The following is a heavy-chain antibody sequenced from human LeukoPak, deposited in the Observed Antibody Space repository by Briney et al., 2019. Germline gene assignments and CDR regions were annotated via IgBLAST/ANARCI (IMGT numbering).Heavy chain of an antibody. V-gene: IGHV5-51*01. J-gene: IGHJ3*02. CDR3: ARIYDSSGYYPEWAFDI. CDR1: GYSFTSYW. D-gene: IGHD3-22*01. Sequence: GESLKISCKGSGYSFTSYWIGWVRQMPGKGLEWMGIIYPGDSDTRYSPSFQGQVTISADKSISTAYLQWSSLKASDTAMYYCARIYDSSGYYPEWAFDIWGQGTMVTVSS. CDR2: IYPGDSDT.